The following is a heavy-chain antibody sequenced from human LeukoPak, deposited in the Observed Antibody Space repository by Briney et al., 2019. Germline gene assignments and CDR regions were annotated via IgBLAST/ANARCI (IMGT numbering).Heavy chain of an antibody. Sequence: SETLSLTCTVSGGSISSSSYYWGWIRQPPGKGLEWIGSIYYSGSTYYNPSLKSRVTISVDTSKNQFSLKLSSVTAADTAVYYCARDSIQLWLGFDYWGQGTLVTVSS. V-gene: IGHV4-39*07. CDR3: ARDSIQLWLGFDY. CDR1: GGSISSSSYY. CDR2: IYYSGST. J-gene: IGHJ4*02. D-gene: IGHD5-18*01.